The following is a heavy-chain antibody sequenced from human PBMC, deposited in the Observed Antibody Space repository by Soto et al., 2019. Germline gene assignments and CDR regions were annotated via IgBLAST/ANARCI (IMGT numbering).Heavy chain of an antibody. D-gene: IGHD6-13*01. CDR1: GFTFSSYG. CDR2: ISYDGSNK. CDR3: AKEGLLAAAGTRGDYYYYGMDV. V-gene: IGHV3-30*18. Sequence: GGSLRLSCAASGFTFSSYGMHWVRQAPGKGLEWVAVISYDGSNKYYADSVKGRFTISRDNSKNTLYLQMNSLRAEDTAVYYWAKEGLLAAAGTRGDYYYYGMDVWGQGTTVTVSS. J-gene: IGHJ6*02.